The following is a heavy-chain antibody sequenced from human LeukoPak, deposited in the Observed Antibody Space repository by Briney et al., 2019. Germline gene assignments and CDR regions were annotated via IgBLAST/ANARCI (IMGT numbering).Heavy chain of an antibody. Sequence: GGSLRPSCVASGLSVSSNYMSWGRQAPGKGVEGVAVIYRCVSSYYAESVKGTFTISRDNSKNTLYIQMNSLRAEDTAVYYCARSFYDILIGYYQYFDYWGQGTLVTVSS. CDR1: GLSVSSNY. D-gene: IGHD3-9*01. V-gene: IGHV3-66*01. CDR3: ARSFYDILIGYYQYFDY. CDR2: IYRCVSS. J-gene: IGHJ4*02.